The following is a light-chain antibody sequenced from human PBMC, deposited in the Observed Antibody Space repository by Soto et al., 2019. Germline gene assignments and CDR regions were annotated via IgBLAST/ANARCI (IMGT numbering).Light chain of an antibody. V-gene: IGLV1-44*01. CDR3: ATWDDSLNGPV. CDR1: SSNIGSYP. J-gene: IGLJ2*01. Sequence: QSVLTQPPSASGTPGQRVTISCSGSSSNIGSYPVNWYQQLPGTAPKLLIFTNNQRPSGVPDRFSGSKSGTSASLAISGLQSADETDYYCATWDDSLNGPVFGGGTKLTVL. CDR2: TNN.